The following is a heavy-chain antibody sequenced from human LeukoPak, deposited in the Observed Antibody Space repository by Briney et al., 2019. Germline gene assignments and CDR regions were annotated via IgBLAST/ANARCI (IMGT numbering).Heavy chain of an antibody. Sequence: ASVKVSCKASGYTFTGYYMHWVRQAPGHGLEWMGWINPNSGGTNYAQKFQGRVTMTRDTSISTAYMELSRLRSDDTAVYYCARGTIAARRYYYYYMDVWGKGTTVTVSS. CDR3: ARGTIAARRYYYYYMDV. V-gene: IGHV1-2*02. D-gene: IGHD6-6*01. CDR2: INPNSGGT. CDR1: GYTFTGYY. J-gene: IGHJ6*03.